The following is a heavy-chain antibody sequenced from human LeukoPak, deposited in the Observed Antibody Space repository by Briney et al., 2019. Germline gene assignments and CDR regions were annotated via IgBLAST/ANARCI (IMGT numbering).Heavy chain of an antibody. CDR3: ASIWSGSLDY. V-gene: IGHV3-21*01. CDR1: GLTFTRYS. Sequence: GGSLRLSCAASGLTFTRYSMNWVSQAPGKGLEWVSYITTSSQVYYADSVKGRFSISRDNAKNSLYLQMDSLRAEDTAVYYCASIWSGSLDYWGQGTLVTVSS. J-gene: IGHJ4*02. CDR2: ITTSSQV. D-gene: IGHD3-3*01.